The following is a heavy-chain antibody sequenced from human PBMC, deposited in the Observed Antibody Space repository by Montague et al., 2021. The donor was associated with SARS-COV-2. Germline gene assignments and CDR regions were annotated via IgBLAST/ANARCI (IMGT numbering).Heavy chain of an antibody. Sequence: SETLSLTCTVSGDSISSTDHYWAWMRQPPGKGLEWIASIFYSGSTYYNPSLKSRVIISVDTSKNLFSLQLNSVTPADTSVYYCARHLRVGNRWNGFEADXWGQGALVSVSS. CDR3: ARHLRVGNRWNGFEADX. D-gene: IGHD1-1*01. J-gene: IGHJ4*02. CDR2: IFYSGST. CDR1: GDSISSTDHY. V-gene: IGHV4-39*01.